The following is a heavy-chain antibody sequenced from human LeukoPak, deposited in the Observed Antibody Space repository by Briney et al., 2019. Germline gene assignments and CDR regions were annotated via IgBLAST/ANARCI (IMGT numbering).Heavy chain of an antibody. J-gene: IGHJ4*02. D-gene: IGHD3-22*01. Sequence: SVKVSCKASGGTFSSYAISWVRQAPGQGLEWMGGIIPIFNTTNYAQKFQGRVTITAAISTSTAYMELSSLRSEDTAAYYCARSGYYYDSSGYFTNYFDYWGQGTLVTVSS. V-gene: IGHV1-69*06. CDR2: IIPIFNTT. CDR3: ARSGYYYDSSGYFTNYFDY. CDR1: GGTFSSYA.